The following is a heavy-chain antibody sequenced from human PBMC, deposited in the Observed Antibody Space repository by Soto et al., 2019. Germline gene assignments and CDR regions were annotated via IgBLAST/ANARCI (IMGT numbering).Heavy chain of an antibody. CDR2: ISAYNGNT. CDR3: ARDRIAVAGDAFDI. Sequence: VKVSCKASGYTFTSYGISWVRQAPGQGLEWMGWISAYNGNTNYAQKLQGRVTMTTDTSTSTAYMELRSLRSDDTAVYYCARDRIAVAGDAFDIWGQGTMVTVSS. D-gene: IGHD6-19*01. CDR1: GYTFTSYG. V-gene: IGHV1-18*01. J-gene: IGHJ3*02.